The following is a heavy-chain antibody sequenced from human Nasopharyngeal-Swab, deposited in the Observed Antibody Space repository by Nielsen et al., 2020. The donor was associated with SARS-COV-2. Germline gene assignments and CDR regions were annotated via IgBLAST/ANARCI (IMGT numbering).Heavy chain of an antibody. CDR2: IFYTWYT. D-gene: IGHD4-23*01. V-gene: IGHV4-30-4*01. J-gene: IGHJ4*02. CDR1: GASINSGNHY. Sequence: SETLSLTCTVSGASINSGNHYWSWIRQPPGKGLDWLGYIFYTWYTYLNPSLKSRLTISADTSKNQFSLKLTSVTAADTAVFYCARMTTVANFDYWGQGNLVTVSS. CDR3: ARMTTVANFDY.